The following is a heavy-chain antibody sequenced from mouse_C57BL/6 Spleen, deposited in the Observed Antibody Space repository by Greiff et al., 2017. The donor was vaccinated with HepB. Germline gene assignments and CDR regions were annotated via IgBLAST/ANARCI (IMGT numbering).Heavy chain of an antibody. CDR3: AKKGDYGYDSYAMDY. CDR1: GFSLTSYG. V-gene: IGHV2-4*01. Sequence: VKVEESGPGLVQPSQSLSITCTVSGFSLTSYGVHWVRQPPGKGLEWLGVIWSGGSTDYNAAFISRLSISKDNSKSQVFFKMNSLQADDTAIYYCAKKGDYGYDSYAMDYWGQGTSVTVSS. D-gene: IGHD2-2*01. CDR2: IWSGGST. J-gene: IGHJ4*01.